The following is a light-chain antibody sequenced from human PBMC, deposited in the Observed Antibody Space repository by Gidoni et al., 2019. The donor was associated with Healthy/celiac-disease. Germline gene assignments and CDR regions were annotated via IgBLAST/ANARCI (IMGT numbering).Light chain of an antibody. V-gene: IGKV1-39*01. CDR3: QQSYRTPLT. J-gene: IGKJ4*01. Sequence: DIQMTQSPSSLSASVGDRVTITCRASQSMSSYLNWYQQKPGKAPKLLIYAASSLQSGVPSRFSCSGSGTDFTLTIRRLQPEDFATYYRQQSYRTPLTFGGGTKVEIK. CDR1: QSMSSY. CDR2: AAS.